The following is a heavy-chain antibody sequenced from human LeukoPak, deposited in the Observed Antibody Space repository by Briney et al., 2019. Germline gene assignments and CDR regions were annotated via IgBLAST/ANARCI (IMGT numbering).Heavy chain of an antibody. D-gene: IGHD5-24*01. V-gene: IGHV3-43D*03. CDR2: ISWDGITI. CDR1: GFTFDDYV. Sequence: GVSLRLSCAASGFTFDDYVMHWVRQTPGKGLEWVSLISWDGITIYYADSVEGRFTISRDNSKNSLYLQMNSLRSEDTALYYCTKGAPGRDGYNLFDYWGQGTLVTVSS. J-gene: IGHJ4*02. CDR3: TKGAPGRDGYNLFDY.